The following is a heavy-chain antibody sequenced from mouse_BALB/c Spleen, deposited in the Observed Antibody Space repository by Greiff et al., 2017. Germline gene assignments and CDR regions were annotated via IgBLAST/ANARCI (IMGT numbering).Heavy chain of an antibody. Sequence: VKLQQSGPGLVQPSQSLSITCTVSGFSLTSYGVHWVRQSPGKGLEWLGVIWSGGSTDYNAAFISRLSISKDNSKSQVFFKMNSLQADDTAIYYCARNYGNYGYYYFDYWGQGTTLTVSS. CDR3: ARNYGNYGYYYFDY. CDR2: IWSGGST. J-gene: IGHJ2*01. V-gene: IGHV2-4-1*01. CDR1: GFSLTSYG. D-gene: IGHD2-1*01.